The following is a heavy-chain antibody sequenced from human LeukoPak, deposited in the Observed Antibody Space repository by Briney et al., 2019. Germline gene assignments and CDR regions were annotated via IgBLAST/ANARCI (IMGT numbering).Heavy chain of an antibody. CDR1: GFTFSGYW. CDR2: IRHDGSDK. V-gene: IGHV3-7*01. D-gene: IGHD3-16*01. J-gene: IGHJ4*02. Sequence: GGSLRLSCAASGFTFSGYWVSWVRQAPGKGLEWVANIRHDGSDKYYVDSVKGRFTISRDNAKNSLSLQMNSLRVEDTAVYYCARDGGIGFPFDFWGQGTLVTVSS. CDR3: ARDGGIGFPFDF.